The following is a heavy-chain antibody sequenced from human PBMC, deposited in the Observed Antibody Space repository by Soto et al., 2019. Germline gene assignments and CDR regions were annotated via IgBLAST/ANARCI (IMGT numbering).Heavy chain of an antibody. CDR1: GFTFNNYG. D-gene: IGHD4-17*01. V-gene: IGHV3-66*01. CDR3: ASAVSTYYYYGMAV. Sequence: GGSLRLSCAASGFTFNNYGMHWVRQAPGKGLEWVSVIYSVGNTYYADSVKGRFTISRDNSKNTLYLQMNSLRAEDTAVYHCASAVSTYYYYGMAVWGQGTTVTVSS. CDR2: IYSVGNT. J-gene: IGHJ6*02.